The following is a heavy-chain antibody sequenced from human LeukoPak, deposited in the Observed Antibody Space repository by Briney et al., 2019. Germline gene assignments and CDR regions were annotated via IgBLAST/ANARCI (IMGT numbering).Heavy chain of an antibody. Sequence: SETLSLTCTVSGGSISSYYWSWIRQPAGKGLEWIGRIYTSGSTNYNPSLKSRVTISVDTSKNRFSLKLSSVTAADTAVYYCARDDTYYDILTGWVAFDIWGQGTMVTVSS. CDR2: IYTSGST. CDR3: ARDDTYYDILTGWVAFDI. D-gene: IGHD3-9*01. V-gene: IGHV4-4*07. CDR1: GGSISSYY. J-gene: IGHJ3*02.